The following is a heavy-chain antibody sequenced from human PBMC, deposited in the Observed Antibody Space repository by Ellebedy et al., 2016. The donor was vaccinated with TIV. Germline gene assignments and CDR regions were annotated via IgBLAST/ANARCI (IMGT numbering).Heavy chain of an antibody. CDR3: ATVSYNRPGSIIGHFFDY. CDR2: IYYTGTT. V-gene: IGHV4-61*01. CDR1: SGSVSSGRHY. D-gene: IGHD3-10*01. Sequence: SETLSLXXTVSSGSVSSGRHYLSWIRQPPGKGLEWIGYIYYTGTTNYNPSLKSRLTISVDTSKNQFSLKLSSVTAADTAVYYCATVSYNRPGSIIGHFFDYWGQGTLVTVSS. J-gene: IGHJ4*02.